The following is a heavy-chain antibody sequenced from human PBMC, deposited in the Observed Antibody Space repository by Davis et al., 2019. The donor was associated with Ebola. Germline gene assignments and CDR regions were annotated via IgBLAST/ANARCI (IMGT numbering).Heavy chain of an antibody. V-gene: IGHV1-46*01. CDR1: GYTFTSYG. D-gene: IGHD6-19*01. CDR2: INPSGGST. CDR3: ARDGGGGWYVGRYNWFDP. Sequence: ASVKVSCKASGYTFTSYGISWVRQAPGQGLEWMGIINPSGGSTSYAQKFQGRVTMTRDTSTSTAYMELSSLRSEDTAVYYCARDGGGGWYVGRYNWFDPWGQGTLVTVSS. J-gene: IGHJ5*02.